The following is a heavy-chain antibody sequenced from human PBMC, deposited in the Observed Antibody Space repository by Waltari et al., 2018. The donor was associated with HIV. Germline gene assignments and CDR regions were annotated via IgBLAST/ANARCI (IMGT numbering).Heavy chain of an antibody. CDR2: IRYDGSKK. D-gene: IGHD2-15*01. J-gene: IGHJ4*02. CDR1: GFTFSSYG. V-gene: IGHV3-30*02. Sequence: QVQLVESGGGVVQPGGSLRISCAASGFTFSSYGMHWVRQAPGKGLEWVTFIRYDGSKKHYADSVKGRFTIYRDNSDNTLYLEMNSLRTEDTAVYYCATNIVVAATGTFDYWGQGTRVIVTA. CDR3: ATNIVVAATGTFDY.